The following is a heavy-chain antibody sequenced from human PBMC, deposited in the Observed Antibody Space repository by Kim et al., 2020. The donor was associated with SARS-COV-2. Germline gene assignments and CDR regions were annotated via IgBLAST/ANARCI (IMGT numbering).Heavy chain of an antibody. CDR3: AKDWYNLFDY. CDR2: ES. J-gene: IGHJ4*02. V-gene: IGHV3-7*01. Sequence: ESSYVDSVKGRFTISRDNAKNSLYLQMNSLRAEDTAVYYCAKDWYNLFDYWGQGTLVTVSS. D-gene: IGHD1-1*01.